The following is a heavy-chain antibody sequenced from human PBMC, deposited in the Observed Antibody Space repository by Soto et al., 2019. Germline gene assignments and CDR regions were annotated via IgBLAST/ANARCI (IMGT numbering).Heavy chain of an antibody. CDR3: AKAPGRFLEFFDY. V-gene: IGHV3-23*01. Sequence: VGSLRLSCAASGFTFSSYAMSWVRQAPGKGLEWVSAISGSGGSTYYADSVKGRFTISRDNSKNTLYLQMNSLRAEDTAVYYCAKAPGRFLEFFDYWGKGTLVTVSS. CDR2: ISGSGGST. J-gene: IGHJ4*02. D-gene: IGHD3-3*01. CDR1: GFTFSSYA.